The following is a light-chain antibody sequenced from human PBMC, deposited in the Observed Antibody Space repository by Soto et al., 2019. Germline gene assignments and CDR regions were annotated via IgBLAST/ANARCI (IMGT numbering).Light chain of an antibody. V-gene: IGKV3-20*01. J-gene: IGKJ1*01. CDR3: QQYGSAPPT. Sequence: EIVLTQSPGTLSLSQGERATLSCRASQSVSSSYLAWYQQKPGQAPRLLIYGASSRATGISDRFSGSGSGTDFTLTISRLEPEDFAVYYCQQYGSAPPTFGQGTKVDIK. CDR1: QSVSSSY. CDR2: GAS.